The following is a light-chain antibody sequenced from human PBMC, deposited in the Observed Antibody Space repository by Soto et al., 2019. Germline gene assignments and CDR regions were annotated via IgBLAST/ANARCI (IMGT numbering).Light chain of an antibody. CDR1: QSISSW. Sequence: DKRMTLSPATLSASVGNRVTITCRASQSISSWLAWYQQKPGKAPKLLIYDASSLESGVPSRFSGSGSGTEFTLTISSLQPDDFAAYYCQQYNSDSPGTFGQGTKVDIK. CDR3: QQYNSDSPGT. J-gene: IGKJ1*01. V-gene: IGKV1-5*01. CDR2: DAS.